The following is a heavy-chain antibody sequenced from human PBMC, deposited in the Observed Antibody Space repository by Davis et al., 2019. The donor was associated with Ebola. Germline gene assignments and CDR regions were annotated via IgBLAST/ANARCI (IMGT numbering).Heavy chain of an antibody. CDR1: GGSISSSNW. Sequence: MPSETLSLTCAVSGGSISSSNWWSWVRQPPGKGLEWIGEIYHSGSTYYNPSLKSRVTISVDTSKNQFSLKLSSVTAADTAVYYCATARKYAFNIWGQGTMVTVSS. J-gene: IGHJ3*02. D-gene: IGHD1-14*01. CDR3: ATARKYAFNI. V-gene: IGHV4-4*02. CDR2: IYHSGST.